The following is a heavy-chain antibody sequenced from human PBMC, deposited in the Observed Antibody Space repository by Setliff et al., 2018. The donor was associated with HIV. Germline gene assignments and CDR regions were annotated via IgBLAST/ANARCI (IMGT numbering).Heavy chain of an antibody. Sequence: ASVKVSCKASGYTFTNYGISWVRQAPGQGLEWMGWISVYNGNTNYAQNLQGRVTMTTDRSTTTAYMELSSLTSEDTAVYYCARSDGLGINSRFDSWGQGTLVTVSS. D-gene: IGHD3-10*01. V-gene: IGHV1-18*01. J-gene: IGHJ4*02. CDR1: GYTFTNYG. CDR3: ARSDGLGINSRFDS. CDR2: ISVYNGNT.